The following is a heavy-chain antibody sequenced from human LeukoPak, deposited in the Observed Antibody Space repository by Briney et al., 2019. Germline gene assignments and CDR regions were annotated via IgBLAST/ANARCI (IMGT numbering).Heavy chain of an antibody. V-gene: IGHV1-24*01. CDR3: ATVTVRGVITVYFDY. J-gene: IGHJ4*02. CDR2: FDPEDGET. D-gene: IGHD3-10*01. Sequence: ASVKVSCTVSGYTLTELSMHWVRQAPGKGLEWMGGFDPEDGETIYAQKFQGRVTMTEDTSTDTAYMELSSLRSEDTAVYYCATVTVRGVITVYFDYWGQGTLVTVSS. CDR1: GYTLTELS.